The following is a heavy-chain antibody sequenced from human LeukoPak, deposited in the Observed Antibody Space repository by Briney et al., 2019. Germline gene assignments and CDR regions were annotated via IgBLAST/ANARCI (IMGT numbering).Heavy chain of an antibody. CDR2: IYYSGST. J-gene: IGHJ4*02. V-gene: IGHV4-39*07. Sequence: PSETLSLTCTVSGGSISSSSYYWGWIRQPPGKGLEWIGSIYYSGSTYYNPSLKSRVTISVDTSKNQFSLKLSSVTAADTAVYYCARDRSQYYSSSYYFDYWGQGTLVTVSS. CDR1: GGSISSSSYY. D-gene: IGHD6-6*01. CDR3: ARDRSQYYSSSYYFDY.